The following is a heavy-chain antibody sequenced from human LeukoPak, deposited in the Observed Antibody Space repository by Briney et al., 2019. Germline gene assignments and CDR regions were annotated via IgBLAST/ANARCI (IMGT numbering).Heavy chain of an antibody. CDR2: IRYDGSNK. CDR1: GFTFSSYG. Sequence: PGGSLRLSCAASGFTFSSYGMHWVRQAPGKGLEWVAFIRYDGSNKYYADSVKGRFTISRDNSKNTLFLQMNSLRAEDTAVYYCARAPRYDYGDYADDGFDYWGQGTLVTVSS. CDR3: ARAPRYDYGDYADDGFDY. J-gene: IGHJ4*02. D-gene: IGHD4-17*01. V-gene: IGHV3-30*02.